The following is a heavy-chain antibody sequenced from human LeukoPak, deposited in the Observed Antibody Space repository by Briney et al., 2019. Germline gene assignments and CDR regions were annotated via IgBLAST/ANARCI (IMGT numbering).Heavy chain of an antibody. D-gene: IGHD6-19*01. Sequence: GGSLRLSCAASGFTFSSYGMHWVRQAPGKGLEWVAFIRYDGSNKYYADSVKGRFTISRGNSKNTLYLQMNSLRAEDTAVYYCAKDIGAGTTGVYFDYWGQGTLVTVSS. CDR1: GFTFSSYG. CDR3: AKDIGAGTTGVYFDY. J-gene: IGHJ4*02. CDR2: IRYDGSNK. V-gene: IGHV3-30*02.